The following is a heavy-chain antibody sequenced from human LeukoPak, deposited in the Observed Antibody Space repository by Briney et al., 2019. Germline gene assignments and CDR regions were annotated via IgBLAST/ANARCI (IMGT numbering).Heavy chain of an antibody. CDR3: ARVPTGITGTVLQS. J-gene: IGHJ5*02. D-gene: IGHD1-7*01. CDR2: ISDSRRN. Sequence: SETLSLTCTVSGASISSYFWSWVRQPPGKGLELIGYISDSRRNINNPSLESRVTISIDASKNQFSLNLSSVTAADTAVYYCARVPTGITGTVLQSWGQGTLVIVSS. V-gene: IGHV4-59*01. CDR1: GASISSYF.